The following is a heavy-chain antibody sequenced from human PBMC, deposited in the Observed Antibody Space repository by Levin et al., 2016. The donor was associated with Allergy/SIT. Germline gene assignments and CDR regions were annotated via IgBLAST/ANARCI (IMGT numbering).Heavy chain of an antibody. V-gene: IGHV3-48*04. CDR1: GFTFSLYG. CDR3: ARVSDQHYYYDGSDYQRAHAFDI. Sequence: GGSLRLSCAASGFTFSLYGMHWVRQAPGKGLEWVAYITGSGSPIYYADSVKGRFTISRDNAKNSLYLQMNSLRAEDTAVYYCARVSDQHYYYDGSDYQRAHAFDIWGHGTMVTVSS. D-gene: IGHD3-22*01. CDR2: ITGSGSPI. J-gene: IGHJ3*02.